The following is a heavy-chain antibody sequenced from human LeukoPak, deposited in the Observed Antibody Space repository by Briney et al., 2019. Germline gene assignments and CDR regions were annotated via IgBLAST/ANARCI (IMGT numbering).Heavy chain of an antibody. Sequence: PSETLSLTCTVSGGSISSSSYYWGWIRQPPGKGLEWIGSIYYSGSTNYNPSLKGRVTMSVDTSKNQLSLKLSSVTAADTAVYFCARDNGGDYWYSDIWGRGTLVTVSS. CDR1: GGSISSSSYY. J-gene: IGHJ2*01. CDR2: IYYSGST. V-gene: IGHV4-39*07. CDR3: ARDNGGDYWYSDI. D-gene: IGHD2-21*01.